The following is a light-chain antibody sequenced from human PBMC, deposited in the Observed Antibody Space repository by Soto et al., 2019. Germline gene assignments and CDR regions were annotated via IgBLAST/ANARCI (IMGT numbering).Light chain of an antibody. CDR2: LGS. CDR3: MQALQTPYT. CDR1: QRLLHSNGNIF. J-gene: IGKJ2*01. Sequence: EIVMTKSPPSLTVTPGEPASISCTSSQRLLHSNGNIFLDWYLQKPGQSPQLLIYLGSKRASGVSDRVSGSETGTYCPLKISRVEAEDVGVYYCMQALQTPYTFGQGTKLELK. V-gene: IGKV2-28*01.